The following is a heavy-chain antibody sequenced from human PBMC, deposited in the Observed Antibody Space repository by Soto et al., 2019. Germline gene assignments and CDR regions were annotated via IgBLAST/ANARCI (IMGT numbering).Heavy chain of an antibody. CDR3: AKSPYIWGLSYYFDY. Sequence: QVQLVESGGGVVQPGRSLRLSCAASGFTFSSYGMHWVRQAPGQGLEWVAVISYDGSNKYYADSVKGRFTISRDNSKNTLYLQMNSLRAEDTAVYYCAKSPYIWGLSYYFDYWGQGTLVTVSS. CDR2: ISYDGSNK. J-gene: IGHJ4*02. D-gene: IGHD7-27*01. V-gene: IGHV3-30*18. CDR1: GFTFSSYG.